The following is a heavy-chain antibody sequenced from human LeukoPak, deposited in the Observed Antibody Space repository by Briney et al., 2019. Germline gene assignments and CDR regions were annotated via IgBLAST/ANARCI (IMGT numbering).Heavy chain of an antibody. CDR1: GGSFNSYY. CDR3: ARESGSYLWRSWLNP. CDR2: IYNSGNT. D-gene: IGHD3-16*01. V-gene: IGHV4-59*01. J-gene: IGHJ5*02. Sequence: SETLSLTCTVSGGSFNSYYWTWIRQPPGKGLEWIGNIYNSGNTNYNPSLKSRVTISVDTSKNQFSLKLNSVTAADTAVYYCARESGSYLWRSWLNPWGQGTLVTVSS.